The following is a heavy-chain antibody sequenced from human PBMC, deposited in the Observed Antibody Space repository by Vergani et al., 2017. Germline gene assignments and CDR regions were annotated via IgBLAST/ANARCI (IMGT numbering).Heavy chain of an antibody. J-gene: IGHJ4*02. Sequence: QVQLQESGPGLVKPSETLSLTCTISGGSISSYYWSWIRQPPGKGLEWIGEINHSGSTNYNPSLKSRVTISVDTSKNQFSLKLSSVTAADTAVYYCARGDDYVWGSYRLDYWGQGTLVTVSS. CDR3: ARGDDYVWGSYRLDY. CDR2: INHSGST. D-gene: IGHD3-16*02. V-gene: IGHV4-59*12. CDR1: GGSISSYY.